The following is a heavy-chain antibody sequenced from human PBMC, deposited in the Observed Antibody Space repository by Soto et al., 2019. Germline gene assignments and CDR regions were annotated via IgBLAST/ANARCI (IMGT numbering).Heavy chain of an antibody. CDR1: GGSVSSGSYY. V-gene: IGHV4-61*01. J-gene: IGHJ6*02. CDR2: IYYSGST. Sequence: QVQLQESGPGLVKPSETLSLTCTVSGGSVSSGSYYWSWIRQPPGKGLEWIGYIYYSGSTNYNPSLKRRVTISVDTSKNQFSLKLSSVTAADTAVYYYARDRGYYGMDVWGQGTTVTVSS. CDR3: ARDRGYYGMDV.